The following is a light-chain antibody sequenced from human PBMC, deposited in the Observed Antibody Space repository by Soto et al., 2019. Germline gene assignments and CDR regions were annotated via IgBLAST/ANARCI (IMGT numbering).Light chain of an antibody. Sequence: EIVMTQSPAILSVSRGERATLSCRANQAISSNLAWYQQKPGQAPRLLIYGASTRATGVPDRFSGSGSGTEFTLTISSLQSEDFVVYYCQQRSNWPWTFGQGTKVDIK. CDR1: QAISSN. CDR3: QQRSNWPWT. V-gene: IGKV3-15*01. J-gene: IGKJ1*01. CDR2: GAS.